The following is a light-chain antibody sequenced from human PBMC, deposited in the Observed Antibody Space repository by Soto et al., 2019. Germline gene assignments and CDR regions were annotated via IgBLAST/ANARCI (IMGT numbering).Light chain of an antibody. J-gene: IGLJ3*02. CDR1: SGHSSYI. CDR2: LEGSGSY. Sequence: QPVLTQSSSASASLGSSVKLTCTLSSGHSSYIIAWHQQQPGKAPRYLMKLEGSGSYNKGSGVPDRFSGSSSGADRYLTISNIQSEDEADYYCETWDSNTRVFGGGPKVTVL. V-gene: IGLV4-60*03. CDR3: ETWDSNTRV.